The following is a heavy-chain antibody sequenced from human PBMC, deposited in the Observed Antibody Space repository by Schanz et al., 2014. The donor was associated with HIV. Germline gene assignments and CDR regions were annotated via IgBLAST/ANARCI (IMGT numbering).Heavy chain of an antibody. V-gene: IGHV3-48*04. J-gene: IGHJ5*01. CDR2: ITNSGNRM. Sequence: EQLVESGGGVVQPGRSLRLSCVASGFNFNSYGMHWVRQAPGKGLEWISYITNSGNRMNYADSVKGRFTTSRDNAKNSLYLQMNTLRADDTAVYYCARDKSNLGMDSWGQGTLVTVSS. CDR3: ARDKSNLGMDS. CDR1: GFNFNSYG.